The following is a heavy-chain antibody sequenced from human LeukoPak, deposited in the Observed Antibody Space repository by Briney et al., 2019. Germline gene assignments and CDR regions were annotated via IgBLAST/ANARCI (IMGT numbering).Heavy chain of an antibody. D-gene: IGHD6-13*01. CDR2: ISGSGHDT. J-gene: IGHJ5*02. CDR3: ARRIAAAGTSWFDP. Sequence: GGSLRLSCAVSGFTFSSYAMSWVRQAPGKGLEWVSDISGSGHDTYYADSVKGRFTISRDNAENSLYLQMNSLRAEDTAVYYCARRIAAAGTSWFDPWGQGTLVTVSS. CDR1: GFTFSSYA. V-gene: IGHV3-23*01.